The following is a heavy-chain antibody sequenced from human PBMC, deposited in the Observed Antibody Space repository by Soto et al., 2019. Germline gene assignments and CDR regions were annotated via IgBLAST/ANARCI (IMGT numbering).Heavy chain of an antibody. V-gene: IGHV4-61*01. CDR1: GGFVSSGTYY. D-gene: IGHD1-1*01. J-gene: IGHJ3*02. CDR2: MSHSGGT. CDR3: ARVERGTVTTVVDAFDI. Sequence: KSSETLSLTCAVYGGFVSSGTYYWSWIRQPPGKGLEWIGEMSHSGGTHFNPSLKSRVTISVDTSKNQFSLKMSSVTAADTALYYCARVERGTVTTVVDAFDIWGPGTMVT.